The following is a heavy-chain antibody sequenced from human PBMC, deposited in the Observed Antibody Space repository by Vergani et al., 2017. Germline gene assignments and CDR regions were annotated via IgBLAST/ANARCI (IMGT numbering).Heavy chain of an antibody. J-gene: IGHJ3*02. CDR3: TRASYCSSTSCYGGAFDI. Sequence: EVQLVESGGGLVQPGRSLRLSCTASGFTFGDYAMSWLRQAPGKGLEWVGFIRSKAYGGTTEYAASVKGRFTISRDDSKSIAYLQMNSLKTEDTAVYYCTRASYCSSTSCYGGAFDIWGQGTMVTVSS. CDR2: IRSKAYGGTT. D-gene: IGHD2-2*01. CDR1: GFTFGDYA. V-gene: IGHV3-49*03.